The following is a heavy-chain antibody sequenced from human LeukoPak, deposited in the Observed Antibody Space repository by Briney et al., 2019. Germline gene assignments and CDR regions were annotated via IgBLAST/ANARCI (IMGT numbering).Heavy chain of an antibody. CDR1: GFTFSSYG. V-gene: IGHV3-33*06. CDR3: AKAWSSWSYYYYMDV. D-gene: IGHD6-13*01. J-gene: IGHJ6*03. CDR2: IWNDGSNE. Sequence: GGSLRLSCAASGFTFSSYGMHWVRQAPGKGLEWVAVIWNDGSNEYYADSVKGRFTISGDNSKNTLYLQMNSLRDEDTAVYYCAKAWSSWSYYYYMDVWGEGTTVTVSS.